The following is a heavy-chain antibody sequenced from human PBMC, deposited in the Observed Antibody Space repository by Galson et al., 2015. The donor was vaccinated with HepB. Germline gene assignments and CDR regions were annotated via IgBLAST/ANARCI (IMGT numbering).Heavy chain of an antibody. CDR3: ARGHEEAVAGCGY. CDR1: GHTFTTYN. V-gene: IGHV1-8*01. Sequence: SVKVSCKASGHTFTTYNINWVRQATGQGLEWMGWMNPDSGNTGYAQKFQGRVTMTRNTSISTAYMELSSLTSEDTAVYYCARGHEEAVAGCGYWGQGTLVTVSS. D-gene: IGHD6-13*01. J-gene: IGHJ4*02. CDR2: MNPDSGNT.